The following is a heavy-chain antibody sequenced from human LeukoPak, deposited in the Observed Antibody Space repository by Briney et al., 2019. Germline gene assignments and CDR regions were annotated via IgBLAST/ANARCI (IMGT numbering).Heavy chain of an antibody. V-gene: IGHV3-74*01. J-gene: IGHJ4*02. CDR1: GFTFSSYW. Sequence: GGSLRLSCAASGFTFSSYWMHWVRQAPGKGLVWVSRINSDGSNTNYADSVKGRFTISRDNAKNSLYLQMNSLRAEDTAVYYCARGFRTNYDILTGYYSGVAYFDYWGQGTLVTVSS. CDR3: ARGFRTNYDILTGYYSGVAYFDY. CDR2: INSDGSNT. D-gene: IGHD3-9*01.